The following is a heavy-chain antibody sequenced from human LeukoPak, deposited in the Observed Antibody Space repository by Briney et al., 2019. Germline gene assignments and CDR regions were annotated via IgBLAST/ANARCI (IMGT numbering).Heavy chain of an antibody. V-gene: IGHV4-59*01. CDR3: AKVANYAIDP. J-gene: IGHJ5*02. Sequence: PSETLSLTCTVSGGSISSYYWSWIRQPPGKGLEWIRYIYNSGNTNYSPSLKSRVTISEDTSKNQVSLKLSSVTAADTAVYYCAKVANYAIDPWGQGTLVTVSS. CDR1: GGSISSYY. D-gene: IGHD1-7*01. CDR2: IYNSGNT.